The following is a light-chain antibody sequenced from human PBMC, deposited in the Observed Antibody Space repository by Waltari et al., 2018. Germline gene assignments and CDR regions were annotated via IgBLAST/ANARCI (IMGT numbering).Light chain of an antibody. CDR1: SSDVGAYNY. J-gene: IGLJ2*01. V-gene: IGLV2-8*01. CDR2: EVS. Sequence: QSALTQPPSASGSPGQSVTISCTGTSSDVGAYNYVSWYQQHPGKAPKLMIYEVSKRPSGGPARFSGSKSGNTASLTVSGLQAEDEADYSCSSYVGSNIVVFGGGTKLTVL. CDR3: SSYVGSNIVV.